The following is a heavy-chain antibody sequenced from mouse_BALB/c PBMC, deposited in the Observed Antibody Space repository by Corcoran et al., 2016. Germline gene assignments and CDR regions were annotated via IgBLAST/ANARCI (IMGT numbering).Heavy chain of an antibody. D-gene: IGHD1-1*01. CDR2: FNPRSGGT. Sequence: EVLLQQSGPELVKTGASGKIPCKASGYTFTDYNMDWVKLSYGKSLEWIGDFNPRSGGTIYNQTFKGKATLTVNKSSITAYMELRSLTSEDTAVYYCARWGITTFDYWGQGTTVTVSS. J-gene: IGHJ2*01. V-gene: IGHV1-18*01. CDR1: GYTFTDYN. CDR3: ARWGITTFDY.